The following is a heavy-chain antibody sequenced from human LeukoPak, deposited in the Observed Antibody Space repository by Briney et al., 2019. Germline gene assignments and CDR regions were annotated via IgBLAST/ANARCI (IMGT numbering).Heavy chain of an antibody. CDR3: ARKLRLGGNWFDP. CDR2: IIPISGTT. CDR1: GGTFTSYA. J-gene: IGHJ5*02. Sequence: SVKVSCETSGGTFTSYAITWVRQAPGQGLEWMGKIIPISGTTNYAQKFQGRVTFTADESTSTAYMELSSLRSEDTALYYCARKLRLGGNWFDPWGQGTLVTVSS. D-gene: IGHD1-26*01. V-gene: IGHV1-69*13.